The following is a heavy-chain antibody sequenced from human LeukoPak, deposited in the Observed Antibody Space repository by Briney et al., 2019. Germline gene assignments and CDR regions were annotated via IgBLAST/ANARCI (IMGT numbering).Heavy chain of an antibody. CDR1: GYTFTGYY. V-gene: IGHV1-2*02. D-gene: IGHD5-12*01. Sequence: WASVKVSCKASGYTFTGYYMHWVRQAPGQGLEWMGWINPNSGGTNYAQKFQGRVTMTRDTSISTAYMELSRLRSDDTAVYYCAREWSGYDSQTLDYWGQGTLVTVSS. CDR3: AREWSGYDSQTLDY. J-gene: IGHJ4*02. CDR2: INPNSGGT.